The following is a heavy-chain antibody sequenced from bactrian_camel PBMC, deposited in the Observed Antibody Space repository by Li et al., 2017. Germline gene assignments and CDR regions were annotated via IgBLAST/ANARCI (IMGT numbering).Heavy chain of an antibody. CDR1: GDHRMV. D-gene: IGHD3*01. Sequence: HVQLVESGGGSAQTGGSLRLSCVVSGDHRMVAWFRQAPGTTREGAAGLGDDGSTSYAKFAEGRFTISQDGAKNTLYLHMNNLKPEDTAMYHCAASGGQLGRWCYEFPVNWVSWLYNWGQGTQVTVS. CDR2: LGDDGST. V-gene: IGHV3S55*01. J-gene: IGHJ4*01. CDR3: AASGGQLGRWCYEFPVNWVSWLYN.